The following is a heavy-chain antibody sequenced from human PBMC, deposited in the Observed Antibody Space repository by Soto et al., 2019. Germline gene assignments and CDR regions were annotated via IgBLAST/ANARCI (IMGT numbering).Heavy chain of an antibody. CDR2: INAGNGNT. D-gene: IGHD6-13*01. CDR1: GYTFTSYA. CDR3: ARVRYSSSWSYYYYGMDV. V-gene: IGHV1-3*01. Sequence: ASVKVSCKASGYTFTSYAMHWVRQAPGQRLEWMGWINAGNGNTKYSQKFQGRVIITRDTSASTAYMELSSLRSEDTAVYYCARVRYSSSWSYYYYGMDVWGQGTTVTVSS. J-gene: IGHJ6*02.